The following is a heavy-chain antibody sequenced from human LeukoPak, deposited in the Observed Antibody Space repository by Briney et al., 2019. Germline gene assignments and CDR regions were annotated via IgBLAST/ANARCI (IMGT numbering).Heavy chain of an antibody. CDR1: GFTFSSYG. J-gene: IGHJ3*02. D-gene: IGHD1-26*01. Sequence: PGGSLRLSCAASGFTFSSYGMHWVRQAPGKGLEWVAVIWYDGSNKYYADSVKGRFTISRDNSKNTLYLQMNSLRAEDTAVYYCARDPPWDRHAFDIWGQGTMVTVSS. CDR3: ARDPPWDRHAFDI. V-gene: IGHV3-33*01. CDR2: IWYDGSNK.